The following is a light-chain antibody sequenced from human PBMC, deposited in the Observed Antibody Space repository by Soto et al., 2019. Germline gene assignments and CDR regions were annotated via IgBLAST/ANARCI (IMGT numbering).Light chain of an antibody. V-gene: IGKV3-11*01. Sequence: EIVMTHSPATLSVSPWEIATLSCRASQSVSSNLAWYQQKPGQAPRLLIYDASNRATGIPARFSGSGSGTDFTLTISDLEPADFGLYYRQQRLNWPPGFGQGTKVDIK. J-gene: IGKJ1*01. CDR1: QSVSSN. CDR3: QQRLNWPPG. CDR2: DAS.